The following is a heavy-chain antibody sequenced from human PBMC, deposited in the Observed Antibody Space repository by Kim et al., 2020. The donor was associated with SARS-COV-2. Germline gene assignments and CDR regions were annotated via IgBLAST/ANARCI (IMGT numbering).Heavy chain of an antibody. J-gene: IGHJ3*02. Sequence: SETLSLTCTVSGGSISSGGYYWSWIRQHPGKGLEWIGYIYYSGSTYYNPSLKSRVTISVDTSKNQFSLKLSSVTAADTAVYYCARGNIVVVPAAKYSSSWYWAFDIWGQGTMVTVSS. CDR1: GGSISSGGYY. D-gene: IGHD2-2*01. CDR3: ARGNIVVVPAAKYSSSWYWAFDI. CDR2: IYYSGST. V-gene: IGHV4-31*03.